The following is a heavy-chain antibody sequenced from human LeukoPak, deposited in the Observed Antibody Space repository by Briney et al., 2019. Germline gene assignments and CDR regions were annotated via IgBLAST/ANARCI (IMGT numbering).Heavy chain of an antibody. D-gene: IGHD3-3*01. V-gene: IGHV4-38-2*01. CDR1: GYSISSGYY. CDR3: ARYRSGYPDTLDY. Sequence: PSETLSLTCAVSGYSISSGYYWGWIRQPPGKGLEWIGSIYHSGSTYYNPSLKSRVTISVDTSKNQFSLKLCSVTAADTAVYYCARYRSGYPDTLDYWGQGTLVTVSS. CDR2: IYHSGST. J-gene: IGHJ4*02.